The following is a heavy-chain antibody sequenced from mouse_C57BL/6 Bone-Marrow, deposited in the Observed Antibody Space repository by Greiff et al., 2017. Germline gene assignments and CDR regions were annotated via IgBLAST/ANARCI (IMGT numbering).Heavy chain of an antibody. Sequence: VQLVESGAELARPGASVKLSCKASGYTFTSYGISWVKQRTGQGLEWIGEIYPSSGNTYYTAKFKGKATLTADKSSSTAYLELRSLTSEDSAVYFCARLRYCGSSYAGYWGQGTTLTVSS. CDR3: ARLRYCGSSYAGY. CDR1: GYTFTSYG. D-gene: IGHD1-1*01. J-gene: IGHJ2*01. CDR2: IYPSSGNT. V-gene: IGHV1-81*01.